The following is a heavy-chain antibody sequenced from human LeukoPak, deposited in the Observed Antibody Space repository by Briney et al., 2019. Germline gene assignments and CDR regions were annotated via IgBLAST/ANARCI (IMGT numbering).Heavy chain of an antibody. J-gene: IGHJ3*02. V-gene: IGHV4-34*01. CDR2: INHSGST. Sequence: PSETLSLTCAVYGGSFSGYYWSWIRQPPGKGLEWIGEINHSGSTNYNPSLKSRVTISVDTSKNQFSLKLSSVTAADTAVYYCARGSSSGRWLARADFDIWGQGTMVTVSS. CDR3: ARGSSSGRWLARADFDI. CDR1: GGSFSGYY. D-gene: IGHD6-19*01.